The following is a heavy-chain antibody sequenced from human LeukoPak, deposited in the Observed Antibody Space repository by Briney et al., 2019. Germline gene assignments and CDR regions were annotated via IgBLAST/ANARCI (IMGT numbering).Heavy chain of an antibody. CDR1: GYTFTNYY. D-gene: IGHD6-13*01. V-gene: IGHV1-46*01. CDR2: INLVGCST. Sequence: ASVKVSCKASGYTFTNYYIHWVRQAPGQGLEWMGIINLVGCSTIYARRFQDRVTMTMDTSTSTVYMELRSLRSEDTAVYYCAREGDREAAGTAFDCWGQGTLVTVSS. J-gene: IGHJ4*02. CDR3: AREGDREAAGTAFDC.